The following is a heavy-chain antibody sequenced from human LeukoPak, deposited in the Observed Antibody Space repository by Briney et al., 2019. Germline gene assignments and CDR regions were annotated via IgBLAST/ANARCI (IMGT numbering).Heavy chain of an antibody. V-gene: IGHV4-39*07. D-gene: IGHD1-14*01. CDR2: MDYSGRS. J-gene: IGHJ6*03. Sequence: PSETLSLTCTVSDGSVSSSYYSWGWIRQSPGRGLEWIGSMDYSGRSQYNPSLKSRLTISADTSTTHFSLKLTSVTAADTAVYYCGRAIGSSGGYYYYMDVWGKGTAVTVSS. CDR3: GRAIGSSGGYYYYMDV. CDR1: DGSVSSSYYS.